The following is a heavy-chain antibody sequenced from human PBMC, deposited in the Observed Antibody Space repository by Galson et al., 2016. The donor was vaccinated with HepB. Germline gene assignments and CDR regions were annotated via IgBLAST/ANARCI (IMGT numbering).Heavy chain of an antibody. Sequence: SVKVSCKASGYAFSSYYLHWVRQAPGQGLEWMGFFSPRTGTVNLAQKFQGRVTISADTSSSTVYMEMRSLRSEDTAMYYCAREPPYGMDVWGQGTPVTVSS. V-gene: IGHV1-46*01. CDR1: GYAFSSYY. J-gene: IGHJ6*02. CDR3: AREPPYGMDV. CDR2: FSPRTGTV.